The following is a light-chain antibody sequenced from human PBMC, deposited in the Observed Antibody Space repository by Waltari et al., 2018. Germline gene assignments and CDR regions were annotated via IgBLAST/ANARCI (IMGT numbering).Light chain of an antibody. J-gene: IGKJ2*03. Sequence: DKVMTQTPLSLPVTPGEPASISCRSSQSLLDSDGYTHLHWYLQKPGQSPQLLIYLGSNRASGVPDRFSGSGSGTDFTLKISRVEADDVGVYYCMQTLQTPYSFGQGTKVEIQ. V-gene: IGKV2-28*01. CDR3: MQTLQTPYS. CDR1: QSLLDSDGYTH. CDR2: LGS.